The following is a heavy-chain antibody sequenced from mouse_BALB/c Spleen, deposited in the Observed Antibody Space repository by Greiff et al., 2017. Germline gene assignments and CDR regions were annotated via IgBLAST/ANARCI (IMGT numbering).Heavy chain of an antibody. CDR1: GFNIKDTY. J-gene: IGHJ1*01. Sequence: EVQGVESGAELVKPGASVKLSCTASGFNIKDTYMHWVKQRPEQGLEWIGRIDPANGNTKYDPKFQGKATITADTSSNTAYLQLSSLTSEDTAVYYCALYGSSYWYFDVWGAGTTVTVSS. D-gene: IGHD1-1*01. V-gene: IGHV14-3*02. CDR3: ALYGSSYWYFDV. CDR2: IDPANGNT.